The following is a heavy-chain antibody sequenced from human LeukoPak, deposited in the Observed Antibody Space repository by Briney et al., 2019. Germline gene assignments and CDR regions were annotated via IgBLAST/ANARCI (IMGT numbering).Heavy chain of an antibody. J-gene: IGHJ6*03. D-gene: IGHD3-10*01. V-gene: IGHV1-8*01. Sequence: ASVTVSCKVSGYTFTELCIHWVRQAPGKGLEWMGWMNPNSGNTGYAQKFQGRVTMTTDTSTSTAYMELRSLRSDDTAVYYCARGGPNYYGSGSYYYYMDVWGKGTTVTISS. CDR2: MNPNSGNT. CDR1: GYTFTELC. CDR3: ARGGPNYYGSGSYYYYMDV.